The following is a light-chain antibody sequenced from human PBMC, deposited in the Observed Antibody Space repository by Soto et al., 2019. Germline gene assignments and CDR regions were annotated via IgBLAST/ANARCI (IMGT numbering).Light chain of an antibody. CDR1: QDLDKW. J-gene: IGKJ1*01. CDR2: RSS. Sequence: ILMSQSPSSLSASVGDRVTITCRASQDLDKWLAWYQQKPGKAPNLLIYRSSTLREGVPSRFSDFGSGTDYILTITDLQPDDFATYYCQQYSSYWTFGQGTVVEMK. CDR3: QQYSSYWT. V-gene: IGKV1-5*01.